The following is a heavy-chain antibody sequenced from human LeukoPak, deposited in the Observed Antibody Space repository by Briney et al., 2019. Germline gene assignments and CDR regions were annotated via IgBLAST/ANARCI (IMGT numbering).Heavy chain of an antibody. CDR1: GGSISSGSYY. CDR3: ARDNWYYYGSGSYFYYYYMDV. V-gene: IGHV4-61*02. D-gene: IGHD3-10*01. J-gene: IGHJ6*03. CDR2: IYTGGST. Sequence: PSQTLSLTCTVSGGSISSGSYYWSWIRQPAGKGLEWIGRIYTGGSTNYNPSLKSRVTISVDTSKNQFSLKLSSVTAADTAVYYCARDNWYYYGSGSYFYYYYMDVWGKGTTVTVSS.